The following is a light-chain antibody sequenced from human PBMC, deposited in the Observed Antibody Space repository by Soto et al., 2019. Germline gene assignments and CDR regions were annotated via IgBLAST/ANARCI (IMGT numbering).Light chain of an antibody. CDR3: SSYTSNSTWV. J-gene: IGLJ3*02. CDR1: SSDVGAYNY. Sequence: QSVLTQPPSASGSPGQSVTISCTGTSSDVGAYNYVSWYQQYPGKAPKLMIYEVTKRPSGVPDRFSGSKSGKTASLTVSGLQPEDEADYYCSSYTSNSTWVFGGGTKLTVL. V-gene: IGLV2-8*01. CDR2: EVT.